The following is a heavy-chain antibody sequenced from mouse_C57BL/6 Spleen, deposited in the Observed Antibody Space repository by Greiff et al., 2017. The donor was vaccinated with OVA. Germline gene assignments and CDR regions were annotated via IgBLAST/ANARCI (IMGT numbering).Heavy chain of an antibody. J-gene: IGHJ3*01. CDR3: ARSGYDYPFAY. Sequence: VQLQQSGPELVKPGASVKTPCKASGYTFTDYNMDWVKQSHGKSLEWIGDINPNNGGTIYNQKFKGKATLTVDKSSSTAYMELRSLTSEDTAVYYCARSGYDYPFAYWGQGTLVTVSA. CDR1: GYTFTDYN. D-gene: IGHD2-4*01. V-gene: IGHV1-18*01. CDR2: INPNNGGT.